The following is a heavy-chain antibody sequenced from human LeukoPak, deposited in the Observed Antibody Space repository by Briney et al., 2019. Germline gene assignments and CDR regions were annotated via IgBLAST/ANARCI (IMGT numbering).Heavy chain of an antibody. J-gene: IGHJ4*02. CDR3: AREGLWFGESGEGGFDY. CDR1: GFTFSSNY. Sequence: SGGSLRLSCAASGFTFSSNYMSWVRQAPGKGLEWVSVIYSGGSTYYSDSVKGRFTISRDNSKNTLYLQINSLRAEDTAVYYCAREGLWFGESGEGGFDYWGQGTLVTVSS. V-gene: IGHV3-53*01. D-gene: IGHD3-10*01. CDR2: IYSGGST.